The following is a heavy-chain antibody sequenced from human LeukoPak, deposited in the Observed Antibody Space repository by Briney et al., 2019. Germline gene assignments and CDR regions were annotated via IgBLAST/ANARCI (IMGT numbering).Heavy chain of an antibody. CDR2: IGTVADT. V-gene: IGHV3-13*01. CDR3: AGGWGGHGRSWGALDF. D-gene: IGHD3-16*01. Sequence: GGSLRLSCAASGFNFNNYDMHWVRQAAGKRLEWVSGIGTVADTFYPDSVKGRFTISRENAKNSFYLQMNSLRAGDTAVYYCAGGWGGHGRSWGALDFWGQGILVTVSS. CDR1: GFNFNNYD. J-gene: IGHJ4*02.